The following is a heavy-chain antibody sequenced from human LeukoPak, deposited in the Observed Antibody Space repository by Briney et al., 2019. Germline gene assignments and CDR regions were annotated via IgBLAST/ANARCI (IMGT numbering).Heavy chain of an antibody. CDR1: GFTFSSYA. J-gene: IGHJ3*02. CDR2: ISGSGGST. V-gene: IGHV3-23*01. Sequence: GGSLRLSCAASGFTFSSYAMSWVRQAPGKGLEWVSAISGSGGSTYYADSVKGRFTISRDNSKNTLYLQMNSLRAEDTAVYYCARMGYCSSTSCYGGAFDIWGQGTMVTVSS. CDR3: ARMGYCSSTSCYGGAFDI. D-gene: IGHD2-2*01.